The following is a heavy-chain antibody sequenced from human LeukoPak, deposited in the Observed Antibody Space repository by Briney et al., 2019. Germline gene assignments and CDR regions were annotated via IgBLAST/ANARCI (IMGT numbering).Heavy chain of an antibody. V-gene: IGHV1-69*01. J-gene: IGHJ6*02. CDR3: ARARRITIFGVVTHGMDV. CDR2: IIPIFGTA. D-gene: IGHD3-3*01. CDR1: GGTFSIYA. Sequence: ASVKVSCKASGGTFSIYAISWVRQAPGQGLEWMGGIIPIFGTANYAQKFQGRVTITADESTSTAYMELSSLRSEDTAVYYCARARRITIFGVVTHGMDVWGQGTTVTVSS.